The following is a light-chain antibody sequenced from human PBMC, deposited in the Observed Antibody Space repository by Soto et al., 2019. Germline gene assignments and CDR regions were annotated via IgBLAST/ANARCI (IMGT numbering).Light chain of an antibody. V-gene: IGKV1-9*01. Sequence: IQLTQSPSSLSASVGDRVTITCRASLGINRVLAWYQQKPGKAPKLLIYAASTLQSGVPSRFAGSGSGTDFTLPLNSLQPEDFATYYCQQLESYPSTFGGGTKVEIK. CDR1: LGINRV. CDR3: QQLESYPST. CDR2: AAS. J-gene: IGKJ4*01.